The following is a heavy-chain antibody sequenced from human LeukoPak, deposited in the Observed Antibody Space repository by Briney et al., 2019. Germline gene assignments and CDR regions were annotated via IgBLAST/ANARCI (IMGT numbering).Heavy chain of an antibody. Sequence: SVKVSCKASGGTFSSYAISWVRQAPGQGLEWMGRNIPILGIANYAQKFQGRVTITADKSTSTAYMELSSLRSEDTAVYYCASSGRITMVRGVGEFDPWGQGTLVTVSS. V-gene: IGHV1-69*04. J-gene: IGHJ5*02. CDR3: ASSGRITMVRGVGEFDP. CDR2: NIPILGIA. CDR1: GGTFSSYA. D-gene: IGHD3-10*01.